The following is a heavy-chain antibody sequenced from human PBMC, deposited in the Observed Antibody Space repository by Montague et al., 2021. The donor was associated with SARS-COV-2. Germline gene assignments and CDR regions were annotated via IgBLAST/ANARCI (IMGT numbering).Heavy chain of an antibody. CDR2: IFHSGTI. Sequence: SETLSLTCRVSGDSIGTSTWWTWVRQTPGKGLEWIGEIFHSGTIXXNPSLKSRVSISVDKSNNQFSLRLSSLIAADTAVYYCATLSRRTAAGTRDYFGLDVWGQGTTVVVSS. V-gene: IGHV4-4*02. J-gene: IGHJ6*02. CDR3: ATLSRRTAAGTRDYFGLDV. D-gene: IGHD6-13*01. CDR1: GDSIGTSTW.